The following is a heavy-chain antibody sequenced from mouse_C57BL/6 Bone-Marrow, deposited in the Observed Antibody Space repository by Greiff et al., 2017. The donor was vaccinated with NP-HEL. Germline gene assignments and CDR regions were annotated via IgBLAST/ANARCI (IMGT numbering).Heavy chain of an antibody. CDR1: GYTFTSYW. Sequence: QVQLQQPGTELVKPGASVKLSCKASGYTFTSYWMHWVKQRPGQGLEWIGNINPSNGGTNYNEKFKSKATLTVDKSASTAYMQLSSLTSEDSAVYYCARSSSGYVYYHAMDYWGQGTSVTVSS. D-gene: IGHD3-2*02. V-gene: IGHV1-53*01. CDR3: ARSSSGYVYYHAMDY. J-gene: IGHJ4*01. CDR2: INPSNGGT.